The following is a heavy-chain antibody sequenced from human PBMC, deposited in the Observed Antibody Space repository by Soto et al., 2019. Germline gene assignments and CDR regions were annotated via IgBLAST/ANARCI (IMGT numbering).Heavy chain of an antibody. Sequence: GGSLRLSCAASGFTFSDHYMDWVRQAPGKGLEWVGRTRNKANSYNTEYTASVKGRFTISRDDSKNSLYLQMNSLKTEDTAVYYCARAGPQRSRSSSYYFDYWGQGTLVTVSS. CDR3: ARAGPQRSRSSSYYFDY. CDR1: GFTFSDHY. D-gene: IGHD6-6*01. V-gene: IGHV3-72*01. CDR2: TRNKANSYNT. J-gene: IGHJ4*02.